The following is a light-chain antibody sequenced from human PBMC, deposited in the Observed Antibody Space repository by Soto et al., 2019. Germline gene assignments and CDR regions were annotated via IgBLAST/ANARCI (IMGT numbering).Light chain of an antibody. CDR3: QQYNSYRWT. Sequence: DIQMTQSPSTLSASVGDRVTITCRASQSISSWLAWFQQKPGKAPKLLIFDASSLHAGVPSRFSGSKSGTEFTLTISSLQPDDFATYYCQQYNSYRWTFGQGTKVDIK. CDR2: DAS. J-gene: IGKJ1*01. CDR1: QSISSW. V-gene: IGKV1-5*01.